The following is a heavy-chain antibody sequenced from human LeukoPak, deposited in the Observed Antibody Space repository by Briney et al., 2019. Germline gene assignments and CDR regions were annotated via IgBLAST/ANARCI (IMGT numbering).Heavy chain of an antibody. CDR1: GGSISSSSYY. CDR3: ARREYYYDSSGYYYQPRYNWFDP. J-gene: IGHJ5*02. Sequence: SETLSLTCTVSGGSISSSSYYWGWIRQPPGKGLEWIGSIYYSGSTYYNPSLKSRVTISIDTSKNQFSLKLSSVTAADTAVYYCARREYYYDSSGYYYQPRYNWFDPWGQGTLVTVSS. V-gene: IGHV4-39*07. D-gene: IGHD3-22*01. CDR2: IYYSGST.